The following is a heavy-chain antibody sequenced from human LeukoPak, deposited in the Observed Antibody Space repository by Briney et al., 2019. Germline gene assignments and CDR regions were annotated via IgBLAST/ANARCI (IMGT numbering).Heavy chain of an antibody. CDR3: ARDDSSSCYIWFDP. V-gene: IGHV3-21*01. CDR1: GFTLSSYI. D-gene: IGHD6-13*01. J-gene: IGHJ5*02. Sequence: GGSLRLSCAASGFTLSSYIMNWVRQAPGKGLEWVSSISSSSSYIYYADSVKGRFTISRDNAKNSLYLQMNSLRAEDTAVYYCARDDSSSCYIWFDPWGQGTLVTVSS. CDR2: ISSSSSYI.